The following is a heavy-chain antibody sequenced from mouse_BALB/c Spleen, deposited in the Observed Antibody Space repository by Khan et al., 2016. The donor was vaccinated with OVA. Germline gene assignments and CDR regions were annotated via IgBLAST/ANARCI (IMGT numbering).Heavy chain of an antibody. V-gene: IGHV1-4*01. Sequence: QIQLVQSGAELARPGASVKMSCKASGYTFTSYTIHWIKKGPGQGLEWIGYINPSNGYTNYNQKFKDKATLTTDKSFTTAYLQLSSLTSDDSAVYNCVRDGAYHRNDGWFAYWGQGTLVTVSA. CDR1: GYTFTSYT. CDR3: VRDGAYHRNDGWFAY. D-gene: IGHD2-14*01. J-gene: IGHJ3*01. CDR2: INPSNGYT.